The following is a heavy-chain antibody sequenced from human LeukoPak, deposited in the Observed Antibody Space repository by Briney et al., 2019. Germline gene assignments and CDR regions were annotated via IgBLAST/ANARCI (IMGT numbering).Heavy chain of an antibody. CDR3: ARGRVTMVRGVFPFDY. Sequence: ETLSLTCAVYGGSFSGYYWSWIRQPPGKGLXXXXXINHSGSTNYNPSLKSRVTISVDTSKNQFSLKLSSVTAADTAVYYCARGRVTMVRGVFPFDYWGQGTLVTVSS. V-gene: IGHV4-34*01. J-gene: IGHJ4*02. D-gene: IGHD3-10*01. CDR1: GGSFSGYY. CDR2: INHSGST.